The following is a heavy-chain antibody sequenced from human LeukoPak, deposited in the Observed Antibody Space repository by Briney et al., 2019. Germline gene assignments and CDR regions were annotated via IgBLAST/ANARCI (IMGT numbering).Heavy chain of an antibody. CDR1: GFTFSNYW. CDR2: ISSDGSTT. CDR3: ARRRGSYNDY. Sequence: GGSLRLSCAASGFTFSNYWMHWVRQAPGKGLVWVSRISSDGSTTSYADSVKGRFTISRDNAKNTLYLQMSSLRAEDTAVYYCARRRGSYNDYCGQGTLVTVSS. V-gene: IGHV3-74*01. D-gene: IGHD1-26*01. J-gene: IGHJ4*02.